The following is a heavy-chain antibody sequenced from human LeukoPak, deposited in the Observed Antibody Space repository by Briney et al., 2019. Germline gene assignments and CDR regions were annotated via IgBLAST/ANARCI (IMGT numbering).Heavy chain of an antibody. CDR3: ARGASLQTGAFDV. CDR2: IFHSGST. J-gene: IGHJ3*01. Sequence: SETLSLTCAVSGGSISRSDWWSWVRQSPGKGLEWIGEIFHSGSTKYNPSLKSRVTISVDKSKNQFSLNLTSVTAAGTAMYYCARGASLQTGAFDVWGQGTMVTVSS. CDR1: GGSISRSDW. V-gene: IGHV4-4*02. D-gene: IGHD5-24*01.